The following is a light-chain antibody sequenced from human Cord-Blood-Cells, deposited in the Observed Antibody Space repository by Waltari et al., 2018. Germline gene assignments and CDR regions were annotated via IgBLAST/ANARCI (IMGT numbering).Light chain of an antibody. CDR2: RNK. Sequence: QSVLTQPPSASGTLGQRVTIPCSGSSSNIGSNYVYWYQQPPGTAPKLLIYRNKQRPSGVPDRFSGSKSGTAAPLASSGLRSEDEADYYCAAWDDSLSGWVFGGGTKLTVL. CDR1: SSNIGSNY. J-gene: IGLJ3*02. CDR3: AAWDDSLSGWV. V-gene: IGLV1-47*01.